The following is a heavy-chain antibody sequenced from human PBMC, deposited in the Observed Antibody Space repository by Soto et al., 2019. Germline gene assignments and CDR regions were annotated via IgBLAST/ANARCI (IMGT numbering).Heavy chain of an antibody. Sequence: QLQLQESGPGLVKPSETLSLTCTVSGGSISSSSYYWGWIRQPPGKGLEWIGSIYYSGSTYYNPSLKSRVTISVDTSKNQFSLKLSSVTAADKAVYYCARRGSGYDSNYFDYWGQGTLVTVSS. J-gene: IGHJ4*02. CDR2: IYYSGST. V-gene: IGHV4-39*01. D-gene: IGHD5-12*01. CDR3: ARRGSGYDSNYFDY. CDR1: GGSISSSSYY.